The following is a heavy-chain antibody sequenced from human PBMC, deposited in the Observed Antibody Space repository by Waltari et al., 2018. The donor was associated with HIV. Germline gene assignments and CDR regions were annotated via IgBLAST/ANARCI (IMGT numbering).Heavy chain of an antibody. Sequence: EVQLVQFGGRLIKPGGSLRLPCAASGFSVSIHWLHWVRQTPGKGLVWCSRINIDGSRIDYADSVRGRFTISRDSAKNTLSLQMNSLTEEDTAVYYCSRDTFGEYDYWGQGTLVTVSS. V-gene: IGHV3-74*01. CDR1: GFSVSIHW. J-gene: IGHJ4*02. D-gene: IGHD3-10*01. CDR3: SRDTFGEYDY. CDR2: INIDGSRI.